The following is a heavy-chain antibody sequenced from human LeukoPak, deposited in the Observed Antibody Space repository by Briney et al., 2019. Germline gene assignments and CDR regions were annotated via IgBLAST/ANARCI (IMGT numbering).Heavy chain of an antibody. J-gene: IGHJ4*02. CDR3: VRDAIAAAGTGG. CDR1: GYTFTDYY. D-gene: IGHD6-13*01. CDR2: INPKSGGT. Sequence: ASVKVSCKAFGYTFTDYYMHWVRQAPGQGLEWMGWINPKSGGTNYAQNFQGRVTMTRDTSISTAYMELSGLRSDDRAVYYCVRDAIAAAGTGGWGQGTLVTVSS. V-gene: IGHV1-2*02.